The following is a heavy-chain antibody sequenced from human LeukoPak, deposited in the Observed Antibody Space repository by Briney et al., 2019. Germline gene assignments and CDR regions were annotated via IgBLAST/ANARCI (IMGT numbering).Heavy chain of an antibody. Sequence: ASVKVSCKASGYTFTGYYMHWVRQALGQGLEWMGWINPNSGGTNYAQKFQGRVTMTRDTSISTAYMELSRLRSDDTAVYYCAISYQLGLGYMDVWGKGTTVTVSS. CDR2: INPNSGGT. J-gene: IGHJ6*03. V-gene: IGHV1-2*02. CDR1: GYTFTGYY. CDR3: AISYQLGLGYMDV. D-gene: IGHD2-2*01.